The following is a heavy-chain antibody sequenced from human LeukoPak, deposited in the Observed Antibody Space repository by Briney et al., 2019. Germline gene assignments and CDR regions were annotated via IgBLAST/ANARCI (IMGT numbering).Heavy chain of an antibody. D-gene: IGHD4-11*01. Sequence: ASVKVSCKASGYTFSDHYIYWVRQAPGQGLEWMGWINPNSGDTQYSQKFQGWVTMTRDTSITTAYMEVSRLKSDDTAVYYCARVWSTTVNGYNWFDPWGQGTLVTVAS. J-gene: IGHJ5*02. V-gene: IGHV1-2*04. CDR3: ARVWSTTVNGYNWFDP. CDR2: INPNSGDT. CDR1: GYTFSDHY.